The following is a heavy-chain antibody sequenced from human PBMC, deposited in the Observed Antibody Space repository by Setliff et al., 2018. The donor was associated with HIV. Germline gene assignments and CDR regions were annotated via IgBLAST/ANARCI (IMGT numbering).Heavy chain of an antibody. V-gene: IGHV4-34*01. CDR3: VRDDYGYNGKGFDY. D-gene: IGHD4-17*01. Sequence: SETLSLTCAVYGGSFSGYYWSWIRQPPGEGLEWIGEINHSGSTNYNPSLKSRVTISVDTSKNQFSLNLSSVTAADTAVYYCVRDDYGYNGKGFDYWGPGTLVTVSS. CDR1: GGSFSGYY. J-gene: IGHJ4*02. CDR2: INHSGST.